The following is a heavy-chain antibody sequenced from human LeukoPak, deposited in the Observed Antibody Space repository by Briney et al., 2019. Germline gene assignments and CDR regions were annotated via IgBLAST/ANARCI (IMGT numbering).Heavy chain of an antibody. CDR3: TRLEEGTAMPYY. V-gene: IGHV3-73*01. CDR2: IRSKANSYAT. Sequence: GGSLRLSCAASGFTFSGSAMHWVRQASGKGLEWVGRIRSKANSYATAYAVSVKGRFTISRDDSKNTAYLQMNSLKTEDTAVYYCTRLEEGTAMPYYWGQGTLVTVSS. CDR1: GFTFSGSA. D-gene: IGHD5-18*01. J-gene: IGHJ4*02.